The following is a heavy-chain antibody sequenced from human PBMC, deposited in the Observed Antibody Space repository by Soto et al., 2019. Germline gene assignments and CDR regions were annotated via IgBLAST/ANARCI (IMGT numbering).Heavy chain of an antibody. CDR1: GFTFSSYS. V-gene: IGHV3-21*01. J-gene: IGHJ6*02. Sequence: PGGSLRLSCAASGFTFSSYSMNWVRQAPGKGLEWVSSISSSSSYIYYADSVKGRFTISRDNAKNSLYLQMNSLRAEDTAVYYCARDLSTVVTRDYYYYGMDVWGQGTTVTVS. D-gene: IGHD2-21*02. CDR2: ISSSSSYI. CDR3: ARDLSTVVTRDYYYYGMDV.